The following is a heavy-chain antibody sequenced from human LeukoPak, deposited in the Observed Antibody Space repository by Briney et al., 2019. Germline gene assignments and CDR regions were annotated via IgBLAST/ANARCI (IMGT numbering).Heavy chain of an antibody. CDR2: IYYSGST. D-gene: IGHD4-23*01. J-gene: IGHJ3*02. CDR1: GGSISSYY. V-gene: IGHV4-59*12. Sequence: NPSETLSLTCTVSGGSISSYYWSWIRQPPGKGLEWIGYIYYSGSTNYNPSLKSRVTISVDTSKNQFSLKLSSVTAADTAVYYCARDYFEGNSHAFDIWGQGTMVTVSS. CDR3: ARDYFEGNSHAFDI.